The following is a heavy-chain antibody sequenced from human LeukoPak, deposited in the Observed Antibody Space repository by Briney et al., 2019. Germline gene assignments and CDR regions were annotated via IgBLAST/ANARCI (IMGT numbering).Heavy chain of an antibody. CDR3: ARGNYYYGWGCYRLNRFDL. Sequence: ASVKVSCKASGYTFTSYDINWVRQATGQRLEWMGWMNANSGNTGYAQKFQGRVTMTRNTSISIAYMELSSLRSEDTAVYYCARGNYYYGWGCYRLNRFDLWGQGTVVSVSS. J-gene: IGHJ5*02. D-gene: IGHD3-16*02. CDR2: MNANSGNT. V-gene: IGHV1-8*01. CDR1: GYTFTSYD.